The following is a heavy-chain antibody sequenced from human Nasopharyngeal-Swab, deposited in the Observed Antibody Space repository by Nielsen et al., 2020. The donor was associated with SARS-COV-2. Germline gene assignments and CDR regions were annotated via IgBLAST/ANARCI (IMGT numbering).Heavy chain of an antibody. CDR3: ARGLTVTTFYYYYGMDV. J-gene: IGHJ6*02. CDR2: INHSGST. CDR1: GGSFSGYY. V-gene: IGHV4-34*01. D-gene: IGHD4-11*01. Sequence: SETLSLTCAAYGGSFSGYYWSWIRQPPGKGLEWIGEINHSGSTNYNPSLKSRVTISVDTSKNQFSLKLSSVTAADTAVYYCARGLTVTTFYYYYGMDVWGQGTTVTVSS.